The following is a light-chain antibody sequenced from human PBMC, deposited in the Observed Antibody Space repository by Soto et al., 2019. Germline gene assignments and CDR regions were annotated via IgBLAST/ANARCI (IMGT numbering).Light chain of an antibody. Sequence: DIQMTQSPSSVSASVGDRVSITCRASQGISNWLAWYQQKPGRGPKLLIYTGSSLQSGVPSRFSGPGSGTAFTLTISSLQPEDVATYYCQQANSFPLTFGGGTKVEIK. CDR1: QGISNW. CDR3: QQANSFPLT. CDR2: TGS. V-gene: IGKV1-12*01. J-gene: IGKJ4*01.